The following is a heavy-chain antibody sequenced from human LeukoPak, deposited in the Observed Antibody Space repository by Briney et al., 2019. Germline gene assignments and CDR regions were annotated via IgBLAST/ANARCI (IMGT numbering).Heavy chain of an antibody. D-gene: IGHD3-22*01. CDR1: GFISSSYA. V-gene: IGHV3-23*01. CDR2: ISGSGGST. Sequence: GGSLRLSCAASGFISSSYAMSWVRQAPGKGLEWVSAISGSGGSTYYADSVKGRFTISRDNSKNTLYLQMNSLRAEDTAVYYCAKGYYYDSSGTLDYYYYYMDVWGKGTTVTVSS. J-gene: IGHJ6*03. CDR3: AKGYYYDSSGTLDYYYYYMDV.